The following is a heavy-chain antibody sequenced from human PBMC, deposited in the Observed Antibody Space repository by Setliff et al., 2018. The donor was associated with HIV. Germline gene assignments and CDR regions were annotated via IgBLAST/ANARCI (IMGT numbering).Heavy chain of an antibody. CDR3: ARVTGIITMIVVVMGGYFDL. V-gene: IGHV4-34*01. Sequence: SETLSLTCAVYGGSFSGYSWTWIRQPPGKGLEWIGEIDQSGSTNYNPSLKSRVTTSVDTSKNQFSLRLSSVTAADTAVYYCARVTGIITMIVVVMGGYFDLWGRGTLVTVSS. CDR1: GGSFSGYS. CDR2: IDQSGST. J-gene: IGHJ2*01. D-gene: IGHD3-22*01.